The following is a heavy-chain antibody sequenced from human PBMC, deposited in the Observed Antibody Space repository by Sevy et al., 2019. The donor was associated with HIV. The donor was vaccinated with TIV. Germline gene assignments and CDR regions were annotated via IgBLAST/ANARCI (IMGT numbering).Heavy chain of an antibody. J-gene: IGHJ4*02. CDR2: IWYDGTIK. CDR3: ARGGGYCGGDCYSIDY. CDR1: GFTFSSYV. D-gene: IGHD2-21*02. V-gene: IGHV3-33*08. Sequence: GGSLGLSCAASGFTFSSYVMHWVRQAPGKGLEWVALIWYDGTIKYYAHSVKGRFTISRDNSKDTLFLQMNSLTPEDTAVYYCARGGGYCGGDCYSIDYWGQGALVTVSS.